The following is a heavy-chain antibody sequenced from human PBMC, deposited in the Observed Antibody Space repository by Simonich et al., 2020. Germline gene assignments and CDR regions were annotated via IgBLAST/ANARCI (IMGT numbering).Heavy chain of an antibody. D-gene: IGHD6-6*01. CDR1: GYTFTGYY. Sequence: QVQLVQSGAEVKKPGASVKVSCKASGYTFTGYYMHWVRQAPGQGLEWMGWINPSSGGTNYAQKLQGRVTMTRDTSISTAYMGLSRLRSDDTAVYYCARVEYSSSGYFDLWGRGTLVTVSS. J-gene: IGHJ2*01. CDR2: INPSSGGT. CDR3: ARVEYSSSGYFDL. V-gene: IGHV1-2*02.